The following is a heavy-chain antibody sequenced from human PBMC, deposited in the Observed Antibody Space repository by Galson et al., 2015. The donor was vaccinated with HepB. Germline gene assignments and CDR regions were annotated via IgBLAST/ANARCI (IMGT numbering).Heavy chain of an antibody. J-gene: IGHJ6*03. D-gene: IGHD3-16*02. CDR2: INAVTGNT. CDR3: ARGKSSGTYRPEYYYYMGV. V-gene: IGHV1-3*01. Sequence: SVKVSCKASGNTFINYAIHWVRQAPGQSLEWVGWINAVTGNTKYSQKFQGRVTITRDTSASTAYMELSSLRSEDTAVYYCARGKSSGTYRPEYYYYMGVWGKGTTVTVSS. CDR1: GNTFINYA.